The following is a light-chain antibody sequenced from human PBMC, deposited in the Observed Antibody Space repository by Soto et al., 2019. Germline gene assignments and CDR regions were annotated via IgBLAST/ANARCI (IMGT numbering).Light chain of an antibody. Sequence: QSGLTQPRSVSGSPGQSGTISCTGTSSDVGGYNYVSWYQQHPGKAPKLMIYDVSKRPSGVPDRFSGSKSGNTASLTISGLQAEDEADYSCCSYAGRRYVFGTGNKLTVL. CDR1: SSDVGGYNY. V-gene: IGLV2-11*01. CDR2: DVS. CDR3: CSYAGRRYV. J-gene: IGLJ1*01.